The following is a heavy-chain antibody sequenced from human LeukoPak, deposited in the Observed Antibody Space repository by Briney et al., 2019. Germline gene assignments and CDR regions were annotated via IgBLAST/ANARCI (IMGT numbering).Heavy chain of an antibody. Sequence: PSETLSLTCTVSGYSISSGYYWGWIRQPPGKGLEWIGSIYHSGSTYYNPSLKSRVTISVDTSKNQFSLKLSSVTAADTAVYYCARVGERDYGGPQNNWFDPWGQGPLVTVSS. J-gene: IGHJ5*02. CDR2: IYHSGST. D-gene: IGHD4-23*01. CDR1: GYSISSGYY. CDR3: ARVGERDYGGPQNNWFDP. V-gene: IGHV4-38-2*02.